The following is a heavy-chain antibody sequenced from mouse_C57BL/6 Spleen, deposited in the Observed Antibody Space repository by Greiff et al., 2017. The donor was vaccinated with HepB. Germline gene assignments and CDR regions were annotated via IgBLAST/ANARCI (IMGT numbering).Heavy chain of an antibody. CDR1: GFTFTDYY. V-gene: IGHV7-4*01. J-gene: IGHJ3*01. D-gene: IGHD1-1*01. CDR3: VKEALYYYGSSYDAY. Sequence: EVNVVESGGGLVQPGASLRLSCAASGFTFTDYYMSWVRQPPGKAPEWLALIRNKANGYTTEYTASVKGRFTISRDNSQNILYLQMNTLRAEDSATYYCVKEALYYYGSSYDAYWGQGTLVTVSA. CDR2: IRNKANGYTT.